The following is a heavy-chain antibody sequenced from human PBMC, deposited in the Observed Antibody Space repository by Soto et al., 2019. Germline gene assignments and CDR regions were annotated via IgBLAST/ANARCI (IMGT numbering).Heavy chain of an antibody. CDR2: FDPEDGET. V-gene: IGHV1-24*01. CDR3: ATEAQIDSRRYKDH. D-gene: IGHD1-1*01. CDR1: GYTLTELS. J-gene: IGHJ4*02. Sequence: GASVKVSCKVSGYTLTELSMHWVRQVSGKGLEWMGGFDPEDGETIYAQKFQGRVTMTEDTSTDTAYMELSSLRSEDTAVYYCATEAQIDSRRYKDHWGQGTLVTASS.